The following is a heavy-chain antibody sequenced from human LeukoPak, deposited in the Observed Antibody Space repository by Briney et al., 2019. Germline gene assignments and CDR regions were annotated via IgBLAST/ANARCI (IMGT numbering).Heavy chain of an antibody. J-gene: IGHJ4*02. V-gene: IGHV3-7*01. CDR2: INPDGGET. Sequence: PGGSLRLSCEASGFIFSSYWMGWVRQAPGKGLEWVANINPDGGETSYVDSVKGRFTISRDNAKKSMLLQMNSLRGEETAVYSCVRWGVEAGMDSWGQGTQVTVSS. D-gene: IGHD6-19*01. CDR3: VRWGVEAGMDS. CDR1: GFIFSSYW.